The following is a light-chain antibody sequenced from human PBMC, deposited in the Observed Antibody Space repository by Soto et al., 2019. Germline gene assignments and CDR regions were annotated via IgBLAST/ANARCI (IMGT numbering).Light chain of an antibody. CDR1: SSNIGSNT. CDR3: AAWDDSLNAVV. V-gene: IGLV1-44*01. CDR2: SNN. J-gene: IGLJ2*01. Sequence: QSVLTQPPSASGTRGQRVTISCSGISSNIGSNTVNWYQQLAGTAPKLLIYSNNQRPSGVPDRFSGSKSGTSASLAISGLQSEDEADYYCAAWDDSLNAVVFGGGTKLTV.